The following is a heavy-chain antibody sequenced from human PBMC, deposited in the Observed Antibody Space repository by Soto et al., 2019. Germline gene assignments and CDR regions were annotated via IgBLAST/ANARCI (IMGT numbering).Heavy chain of an antibody. J-gene: IGHJ6*03. CDR2: IYYSGST. D-gene: IGHD3-3*01. Sequence: SETLSLTCTVSGGSISSYYWSWIRQPPGKGLEWIGYIYYSGSTNYNPSLKSRVTISVDTSKNQFSLKLSSVTAADTAVYYCARDGAWNDFWSGVMDVWGKGTTVTVSS. V-gene: IGHV4-59*01. CDR1: GGSISSYY. CDR3: ARDGAWNDFWSGVMDV.